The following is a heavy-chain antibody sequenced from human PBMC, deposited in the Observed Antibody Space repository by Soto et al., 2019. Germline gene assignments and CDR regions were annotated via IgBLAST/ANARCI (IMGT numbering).Heavy chain of an antibody. CDR3: AREGQQLEYYYYGMDV. CDR2: IIPIFGTA. Sequence: SVKVSCKASGGTFSSYAISLVRQAPGQGLEWMGGIIPIFGTANYAQKFQGRVTITADESTSTAYMELSSLRSEDTAVCYCAREGQQLEYYYYGMDVWGQGTTVTVSS. D-gene: IGHD6-13*01. V-gene: IGHV1-69*13. CDR1: GGTFSSYA. J-gene: IGHJ6*02.